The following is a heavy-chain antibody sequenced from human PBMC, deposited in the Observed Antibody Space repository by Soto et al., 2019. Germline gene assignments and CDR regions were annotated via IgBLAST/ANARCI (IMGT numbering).Heavy chain of an antibody. Sequence: QVQLQESGPGLVKPSQTLSLTCTVSGGSISSGGYYWSWIRQHPGKGLEWIGYIYYSGSTYYNPPRKSRVTISVDTSKNQFSLKLSSVTAADTAVYYCAGGGRRSPGRDVWGQGTTVTVSS. CDR1: GGSISSGGYY. CDR2: IYYSGST. V-gene: IGHV4-31*03. CDR3: AGGGRRSPGRDV. J-gene: IGHJ6*02.